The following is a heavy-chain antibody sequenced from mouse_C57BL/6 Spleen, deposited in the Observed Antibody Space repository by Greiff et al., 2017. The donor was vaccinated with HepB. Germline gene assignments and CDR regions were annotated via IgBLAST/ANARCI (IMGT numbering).Heavy chain of an antibody. J-gene: IGHJ2*01. CDR2: INYDGSST. CDR1: GFTFSDYY. CDR3: ARGAGRYYFDY. Sequence: EVQRVESEGGLVQPGSSMKLSCTASGFTFSDYYMAWVRQVPEKGLEWVANINYDGSSTYYLDSLKSRFIISRDNAKNILYLQMSSLKSEDTATYYCARGAGRYYFDYWGQGTTLTVSS. V-gene: IGHV5-16*01.